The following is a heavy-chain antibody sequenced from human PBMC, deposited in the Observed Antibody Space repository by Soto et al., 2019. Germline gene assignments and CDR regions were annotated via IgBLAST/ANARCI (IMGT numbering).Heavy chain of an antibody. CDR1: GDSVSSNSAA. D-gene: IGHD5-12*01. V-gene: IGHV6-1*01. J-gene: IGHJ4*02. CDR2: TYYRSKWYN. Sequence: PSQTLSLTCAISGDSVSSNSAAWNWIRQSPSRGLEWLGRTYYRSKWYNDYAVSVKSRITINPDTSKNQFSLQLNSVTPEDTAVYYCARGAPTPYSGYDYVFDYWGQGTLVTVSS. CDR3: ARGAPTPYSGYDYVFDY.